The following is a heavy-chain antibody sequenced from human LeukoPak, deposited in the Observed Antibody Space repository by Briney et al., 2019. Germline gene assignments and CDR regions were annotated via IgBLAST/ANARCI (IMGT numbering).Heavy chain of an antibody. CDR3: ARISMIVVVSSDQYYFDY. D-gene: IGHD3-22*01. CDR1: GGSISSGGYY. V-gene: IGHV4-31*03. CDR2: IYYSGST. J-gene: IGHJ4*02. Sequence: PSQTLSLTCTVSGGSISSGGYYWSWIRQHPGKGLEWIGYIYYSGSTYYNPSLKSRVTISVDTSKNQFSLKLSSVTAADTAVYYCARISMIVVVSSDQYYFDYWGQGTLVTVSS.